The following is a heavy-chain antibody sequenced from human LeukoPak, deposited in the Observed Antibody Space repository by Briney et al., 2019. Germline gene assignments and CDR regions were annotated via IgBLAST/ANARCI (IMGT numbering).Heavy chain of an antibody. D-gene: IGHD2/OR15-2a*01. CDR3: ARSPTFRGWFDP. V-gene: IGHV3-66*01. Sequence: GGSLRLSCAASGFTVSSNYMSWVRQAPGKGLEWVSVIYSGGSTYYADSVKGRFTISRDNAKNSLYLQVNSLRAEDTAVYYCARSPTFRGWFDPWGQGTLVTVSS. CDR2: IYSGGST. CDR1: GFTVSSNY. J-gene: IGHJ5*02.